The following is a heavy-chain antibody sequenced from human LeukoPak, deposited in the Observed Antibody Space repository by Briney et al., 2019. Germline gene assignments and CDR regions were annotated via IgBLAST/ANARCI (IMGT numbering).Heavy chain of an antibody. CDR1: GGSFSGYY. V-gene: IGHV4-34*01. Sequence: KPSETLSLTCAVYGGSFSGYYWSWIRQPPGKGLEWIGEINHSGSTNYNPSLKSRVTISVDTSKNQFSLKLSSVTAADTAVYYCARRGLYCSGGSCYSCWFDPWGQGTLVTVSS. CDR2: INHSGST. J-gene: IGHJ5*02. CDR3: ARRGLYCSGGSCYSCWFDP. D-gene: IGHD2-15*01.